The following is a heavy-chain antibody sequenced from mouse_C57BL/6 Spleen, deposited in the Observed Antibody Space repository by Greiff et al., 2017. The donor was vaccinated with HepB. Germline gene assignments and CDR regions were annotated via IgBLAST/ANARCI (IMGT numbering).Heavy chain of an antibody. CDR1: GYTFTSYW. V-gene: IGHV1-64*01. D-gene: IGHD1-1*01. J-gene: IGHJ2*01. Sequence: VQLQQPGAELVKPGASVKLSCKASGYTFTSYWMHWVKQRPGQGLEWIGMIHPNSGSTNYNEKFKSKATLTVDKSSSTAYMQLSSLTSEDSAVYYCAQIITTVVAPSFDYWGQGTTLTVSS. CDR3: AQIITTVVAPSFDY. CDR2: IHPNSGST.